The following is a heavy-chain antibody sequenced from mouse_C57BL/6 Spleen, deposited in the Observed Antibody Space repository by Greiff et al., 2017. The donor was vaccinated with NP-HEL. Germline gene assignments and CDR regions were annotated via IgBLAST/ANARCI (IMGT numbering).Heavy chain of an antibody. V-gene: IGHV5-9*01. CDR1: GFTFSSYT. D-gene: IGHD3-1*01. J-gene: IGHJ4*01. CDR3: ARERANYYAMDY. Sequence: DVQLVESGGGLVKPGGSLKLSCAASGFTFSSYTMSWVRQTPEKRLEWVATISGGGGNTYYPDSVKGRFTISRDNAKNTLYLQMSSLRSEDTALYYCARERANYYAMDYWGQGTSVTVSS. CDR2: ISGGGGNT.